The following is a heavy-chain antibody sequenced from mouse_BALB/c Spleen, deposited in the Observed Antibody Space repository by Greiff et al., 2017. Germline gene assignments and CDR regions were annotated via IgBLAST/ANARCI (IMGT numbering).Heavy chain of an antibody. Sequence: QVQLKQSGAELVKPGASVKLSCKASGYTFTSYWMHWVKQRPGQGLEWIGEINPSNGRTNYNEKFKSKATLTVDKSSSTAYMQLSSLTSEDSAVYYCARNWDSYAMDYWGQGTSVTVSS. CDR2: INPSNGRT. D-gene: IGHD4-1*01. CDR3: ARNWDSYAMDY. CDR1: GYTFTSYW. J-gene: IGHJ4*01. V-gene: IGHV1S81*02.